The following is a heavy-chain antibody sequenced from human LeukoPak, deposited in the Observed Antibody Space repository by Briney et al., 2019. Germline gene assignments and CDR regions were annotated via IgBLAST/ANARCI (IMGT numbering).Heavy chain of an antibody. CDR2: ISWNSGSI. Sequence: GWSLRLSCAASGFTVDDYAMHWVRQAPGKGLEWVSGISWNSGSIGYADSVKGRFTISRDNAKNPLYLQMNSLRAEGMALYYCAKDSYSSSFYYFDYWGQGTLVTVSS. V-gene: IGHV3-9*03. CDR1: GFTVDDYA. D-gene: IGHD6-13*01. J-gene: IGHJ4*02. CDR3: AKDSYSSSFYYFDY.